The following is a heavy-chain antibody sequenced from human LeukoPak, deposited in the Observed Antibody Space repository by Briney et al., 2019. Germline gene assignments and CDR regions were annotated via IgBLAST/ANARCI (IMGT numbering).Heavy chain of an antibody. J-gene: IGHJ4*02. D-gene: IGHD6-19*01. CDR3: ARADWQWLPNY. CDR1: GFTVSGNY. V-gene: IGHV3-53*01. Sequence: GGSLRLSCAASGFTVSGNYMSWVRQAPAKGPDWVSVIYSGDSTYYADSVKGRFTISRDTSKNILYLQMNSLRAEDTAVYYCARADWQWLPNYWGQGTLVTVSS. CDR2: IYSGDST.